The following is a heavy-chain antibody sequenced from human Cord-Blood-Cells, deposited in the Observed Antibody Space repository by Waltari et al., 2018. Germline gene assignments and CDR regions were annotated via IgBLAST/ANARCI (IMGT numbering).Heavy chain of an antibody. CDR3: ASYDSSDAFDI. J-gene: IGHJ3*02. Sequence: QVQLVQSGAEVKKPGASVKVSCKASGYTFTGYYMHWVRQAPGQGLEWMGWINPNSGGTNYSKKFQGRVTRTRDTSISTAYMELSRLRSDDTAVYYCASYDSSDAFDIWGQGTMVTVSS. V-gene: IGHV1-2*02. D-gene: IGHD3-22*01. CDR2: INPNSGGT. CDR1: GYTFTGYY.